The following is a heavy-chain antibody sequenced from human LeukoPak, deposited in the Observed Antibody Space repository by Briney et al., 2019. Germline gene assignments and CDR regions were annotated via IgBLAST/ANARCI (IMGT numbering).Heavy chain of an antibody. CDR3: AKSGYSNYFDY. CDR2: ITTNSAK. CDR1: GFSLSDYG. D-gene: IGHD4-11*01. Sequence: GGSLRLSCAASGFSLSDYGISWARQAPGKGLEWISYITTNSAKFYADSVRGRIAISRDNDKNSVYLQMNSLRAEDTAVYYCAKSGYSNYFDYWGQGTLVTVSS. V-gene: IGHV3-69-1*01. J-gene: IGHJ4*02.